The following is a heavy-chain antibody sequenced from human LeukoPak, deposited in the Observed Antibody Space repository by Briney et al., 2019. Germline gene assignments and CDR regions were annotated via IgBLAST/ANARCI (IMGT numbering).Heavy chain of an antibody. V-gene: IGHV3-74*01. CDR3: ARDLQYASGSNPLY. CDR1: GFSFGHFA. CDR2: MNSDGSDI. J-gene: IGHJ4*02. Sequence: PGGSLSLSCAASGFSFGHFAMHWVRQAPGEGLVWVSRMNSDGSDIRYADSVKGRFTISRDNAKNTLYLQMNSLRAEDTAVYYCARDLQYASGSNPLYWGQGTLVIVSS. D-gene: IGHD3-10*01.